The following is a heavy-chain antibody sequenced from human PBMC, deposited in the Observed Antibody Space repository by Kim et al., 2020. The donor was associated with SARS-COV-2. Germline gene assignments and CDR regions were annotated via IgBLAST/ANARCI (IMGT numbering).Heavy chain of an antibody. CDR3: ARRLGLISMRVVVVCAFDY. J-gene: IGHJ4*02. D-gene: IGHD3-22*01. V-gene: IGHV4-39*01. CDR2: VYYTGAT. Sequence: SETLSLTCAVSGGSISSSGYYWGWIRQHPGKGLEWIGCVYYTGATYYNPSLKSRVTISVDTSKNQFSLKLSSVTAADTAVYYCARRLGLISMRVVVVCAFDYWGQGTLVTVSS. CDR1: GGSISSSGYY.